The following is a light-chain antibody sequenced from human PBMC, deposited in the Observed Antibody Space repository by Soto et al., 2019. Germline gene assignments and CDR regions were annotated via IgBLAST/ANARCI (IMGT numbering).Light chain of an antibody. J-gene: IGKJ1*01. CDR2: GVS. V-gene: IGKV3-20*01. CDR3: LQYASSPRT. CDR1: ESVSSF. Sequence: DIVLTQSPGTLSLSPGDRATVSCRTSESVSSFLAWYQLTPGQAPRLLMYGVSSRAIGIPVRFSGSGSGINFTLTIRKLEPYAFAVYYCLQYASSPRTFGQGTRVEV.